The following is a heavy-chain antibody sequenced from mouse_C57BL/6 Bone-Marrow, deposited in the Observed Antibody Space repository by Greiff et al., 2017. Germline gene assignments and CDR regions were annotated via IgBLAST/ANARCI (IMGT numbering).Heavy chain of an antibody. V-gene: IGHV2-2*01. D-gene: IGHD2-1*01. Sequence: QVQLKQSGPGLVQPSQSLSITCTVSGFSLTSYGVHWVRQSPGKGLEWLGVIWSGGSTDYNAAFISRLSISKDNSKSQVFFKMNSLQADDTAIYYCARYGNYEVYWGQGTTLTVSS. CDR3: ARYGNYEVY. J-gene: IGHJ2*01. CDR1: GFSLTSYG. CDR2: IWSGGST.